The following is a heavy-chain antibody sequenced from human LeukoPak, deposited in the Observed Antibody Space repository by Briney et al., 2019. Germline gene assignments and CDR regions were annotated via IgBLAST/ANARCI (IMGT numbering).Heavy chain of an antibody. CDR2: ISGSGGST. J-gene: IGHJ4*02. D-gene: IGHD5-12*01. CDR3: AKDWIPEVSGYDDFDY. Sequence: GGSLRLSCAASGFTFSSYGMSWVRQAPGKGLEWVSAISGSGGSTYYADSVKGRFTISRDNSKNTLYLQMNSLRAEDAAVYYCAKDWIPEVSGYDDFDYWGQGTLVTVSS. V-gene: IGHV3-23*01. CDR1: GFTFSSYG.